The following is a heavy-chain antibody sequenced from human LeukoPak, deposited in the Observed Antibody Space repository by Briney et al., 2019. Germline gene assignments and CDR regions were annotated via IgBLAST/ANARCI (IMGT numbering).Heavy chain of an antibody. V-gene: IGHV4-39*07. CDR3: ARRMVRGVTRDYFDY. J-gene: IGHJ4*02. Sequence: SETLSLTCTVSGGSISSSDYYWGWIRQPPGKGLEWIGSIYYSGSPYYNPSLKSRVTISVDTSKNQFSLKLSSVTAADTAVYYCARRMVRGVTRDYFDYWGQGTLVTVSS. D-gene: IGHD3-10*01. CDR1: GGSISSSDYY. CDR2: IYYSGSP.